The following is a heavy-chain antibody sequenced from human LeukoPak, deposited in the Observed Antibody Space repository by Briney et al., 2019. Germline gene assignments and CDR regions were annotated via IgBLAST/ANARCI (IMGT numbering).Heavy chain of an antibody. CDR2: INHSGST. J-gene: IGHJ6*02. CDR3: ARANYDYFYGMDV. CDR1: GGSFSGYY. Sequence: SETLSLTCAVYGGSFSGYYWSWIRQPPGKGLEWIGEINHSGSTNYNPSLKSRVTISVDTSKNQFSLKLSSVTAADTAVYYCARANYDYFYGMDVWGQGTTVTVSS. V-gene: IGHV4-34*01.